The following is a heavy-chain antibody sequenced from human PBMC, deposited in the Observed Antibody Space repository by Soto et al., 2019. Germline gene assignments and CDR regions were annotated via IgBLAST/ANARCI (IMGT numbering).Heavy chain of an antibody. Sequence: EVQLLESGGGLVQPGGSLRLSCAASGFTFSSYAMSWVLQAPGKGLEWVSAISGSGGSTYYADSVKGRFPISRDNSKITRYLQMNSLRAEDTAVYYCAKGASGYYYYGMDVWGQGTTVTVSS. V-gene: IGHV3-23*01. CDR1: GFTFSSYA. J-gene: IGHJ6*02. CDR2: ISGSGGST. CDR3: AKGASGYYYYGMDV.